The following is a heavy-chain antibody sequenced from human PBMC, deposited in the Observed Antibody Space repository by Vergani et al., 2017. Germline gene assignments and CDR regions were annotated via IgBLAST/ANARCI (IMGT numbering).Heavy chain of an antibody. V-gene: IGHV3-21*01. CDR3: ARDPCSGGSCYHWFDP. CDR2: ISSSSSYI. J-gene: IGHJ5*02. CDR1: GFTFGDYA. Sequence: EVQLVESGGGLVQPGRSLRLSCTGSGFTFGDYAMSWFRQAPGKGLEWVSSISSSSSYIYYADSVKGRFTISRDNAKNSLYLQMNSLRAEDTAVYYCARDPCSGGSCYHWFDPWGQGTLVTVSS. D-gene: IGHD2-15*01.